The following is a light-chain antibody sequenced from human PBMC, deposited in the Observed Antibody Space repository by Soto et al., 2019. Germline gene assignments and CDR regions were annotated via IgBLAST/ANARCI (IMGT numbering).Light chain of an antibody. CDR3: QQYGSSWT. Sequence: EIVLTQSPGTLSLSPGERATLSCRASQSVSSTYLAWYQQKPGQAPRLLIYGASSRATGIPDRFSGSGSGTDFXLTXXXXXXXXFAMYYCQQYGSSWTFGQGTKVEIX. J-gene: IGKJ1*01. CDR2: GAS. CDR1: QSVSSTY. V-gene: IGKV3-20*01.